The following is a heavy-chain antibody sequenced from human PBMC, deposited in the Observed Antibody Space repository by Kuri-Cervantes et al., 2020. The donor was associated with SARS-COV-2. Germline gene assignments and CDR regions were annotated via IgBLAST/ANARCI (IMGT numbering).Heavy chain of an antibody. Sequence: GGSLRLSCAASGFTFSSYSMNWVRQAPGKWLEWVSSISSSSSYIYYADSVKGRFTISRDNSKRTLYLQLNTLRAEDTAISYCAKDLLRTSPAVFDVWGQGTMVTVSS. V-gene: IGHV3-21*04. CDR1: GFTFSSYS. CDR3: AKDLLRTSPAVFDV. D-gene: IGHD3-10*01. J-gene: IGHJ3*01. CDR2: ISSSSSYI.